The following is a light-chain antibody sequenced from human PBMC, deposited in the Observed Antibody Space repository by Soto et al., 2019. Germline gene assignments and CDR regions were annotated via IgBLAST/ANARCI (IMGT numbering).Light chain of an antibody. V-gene: IGLV2-14*01. Sequence: QCALTQAASGSGSPGQSITISCTGTSSDVGGYNYVSWYQQHPGKAPKLMIYEVSNRPSGVSNRFSGSKSGNTASLTISGLQAEDEADYYCSSYTSSSTRVFGTGTKLTVL. J-gene: IGLJ1*01. CDR3: SSYTSSSTRV. CDR2: EVS. CDR1: SSDVGGYNY.